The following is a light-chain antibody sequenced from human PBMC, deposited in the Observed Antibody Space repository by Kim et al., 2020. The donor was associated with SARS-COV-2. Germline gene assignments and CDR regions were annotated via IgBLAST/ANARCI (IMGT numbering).Light chain of an antibody. J-gene: IGKJ2*01. CDR1: QDISKY. Sequence: DIQMTQSPSSLSASVGDRFTITCQASQDISKYLNWYQQKAGKAPKVLIHDASNLATGVPSRFSGSGSGTDFTFTISSLQPEDTATYYCQQYDNLPYTFGQATKLEI. CDR2: DAS. CDR3: QQYDNLPYT. V-gene: IGKV1-33*01.